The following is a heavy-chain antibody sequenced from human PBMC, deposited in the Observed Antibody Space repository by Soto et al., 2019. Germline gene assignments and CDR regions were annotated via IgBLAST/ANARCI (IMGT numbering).Heavy chain of an antibody. D-gene: IGHD3-10*01. CDR2: IIPIFGTA. Sequence: GASVKVSCKASGGTFSSYAISWVRQAPGQWLEWMGGIIPIFGTANYAQKFQGRVTITADESTSTAYMELSSLRSEDTAVYYCARGFTSRGAFDYWGQGTLVTVSS. CDR3: ARGFTSRGAFDY. J-gene: IGHJ4*02. CDR1: GGTFSSYA. V-gene: IGHV1-69*13.